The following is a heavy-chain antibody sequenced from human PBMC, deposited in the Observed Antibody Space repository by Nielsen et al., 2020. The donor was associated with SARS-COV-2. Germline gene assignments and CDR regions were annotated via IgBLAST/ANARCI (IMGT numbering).Heavy chain of an antibody. D-gene: IGHD3-16*01. CDR2: IVPIFGAT. CDR3: ARVWGLRFDY. J-gene: IGHJ4*02. CDR1: GGTFRNCA. V-gene: IGHV1-69*13. Sequence: SVKVSCKASGGTFRNCALSWVRQAPGQGLEWMGGIVPIFGATNYAQRFQDRVTITADESTATAYMELSSLRSDDTAVYYCARVWGLRFDYWGQGTLVTVSS.